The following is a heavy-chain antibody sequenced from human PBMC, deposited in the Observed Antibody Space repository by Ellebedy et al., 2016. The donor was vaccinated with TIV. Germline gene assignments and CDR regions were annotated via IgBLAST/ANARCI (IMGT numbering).Heavy chain of an antibody. CDR3: ASPGRVAARLVTHNYYYYGMDV. V-gene: IGHV4-30-4*08. CDR2: IYYSGST. CDR1: GGSISSSSYY. Sequence: SETLSLTCTVSGGSISSSSYYWGWIRQPPGKGLEWIGYIYYSGSTYYNPSLKSRVTISVDTSKNQFSLKLSSVTAADTAVYYCASPGRVAARLVTHNYYYYGMDVWGQGTTVTVSS. D-gene: IGHD6-6*01. J-gene: IGHJ6*02.